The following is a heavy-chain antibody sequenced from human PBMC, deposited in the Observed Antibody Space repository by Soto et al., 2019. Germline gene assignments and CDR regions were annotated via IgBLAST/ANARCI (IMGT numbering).Heavy chain of an antibody. CDR3: ARGDGDYYDGNGYLGRH. V-gene: IGHV3-74*01. D-gene: IGHD3-22*01. Sequence: EVQLVESGGGIVQPGGSLRLSCAASGFTFSSYWMHWVRQAPGKGLVWVSRINSDGSRTSYADSAKGRFTISIDNAKNTVYLQMNSLRAEDTAVYYCARGDGDYYDGNGYLGRHWGQGTLVTVSS. CDR1: GFTFSSYW. CDR2: INSDGSRT. J-gene: IGHJ4*02.